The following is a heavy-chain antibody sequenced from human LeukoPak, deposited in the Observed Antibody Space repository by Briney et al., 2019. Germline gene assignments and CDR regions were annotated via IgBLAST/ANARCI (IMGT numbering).Heavy chain of an antibody. CDR2: IYYSGST. J-gene: IGHJ5*02. D-gene: IGHD3-10*01. CDR1: GGSISSSSYY. CDR3: ARHEKVRGVIVSRRHNWFDP. Sequence: SETLSLTCTVSGGSISSSSYYWGWIRQPPGKGLEWIGSIYYSGSTYYNPSLKSRVTISVDTSKNQFSLKLSSVTAADTAVYYCARHEKVRGVIVSRRHNWFDPWGQGTLVTVSS. V-gene: IGHV4-39*01.